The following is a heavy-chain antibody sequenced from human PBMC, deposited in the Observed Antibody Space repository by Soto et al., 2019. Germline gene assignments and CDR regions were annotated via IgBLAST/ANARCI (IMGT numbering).Heavy chain of an antibody. CDR3: ARGRSSPNFGP. D-gene: IGHD6-6*01. J-gene: IGHJ5*02. Sequence: QVQLVQSGAEVRKPGSSVKVSCKISGGTFTNYVISWLRQAPGQGLEWMGGLVPIFGAANLAQKFQGRVTITADESKSTVNMELSSLTSEETAVYYCARGRSSPNFGPWGQGTLVTVSS. V-gene: IGHV1-69*01. CDR2: LVPIFGAA. CDR1: GGTFTNYV.